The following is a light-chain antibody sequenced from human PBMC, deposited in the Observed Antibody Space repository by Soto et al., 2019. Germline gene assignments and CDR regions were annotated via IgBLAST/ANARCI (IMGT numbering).Light chain of an antibody. J-gene: IGLJ1*01. CDR1: SSDVGGYNY. Sequence: QSALTQPASVSGSPGQSITISCTGTSSDVGGYNYVSWYQQHPGKAPKLMIYEVSNRPSGVSNRFSGSKSGNTASLTISGLQAEDEADYYCSSYTSSSTLERVLGTGTKLTVL. CDR3: SSYTSSSTLERV. V-gene: IGLV2-14*01. CDR2: EVS.